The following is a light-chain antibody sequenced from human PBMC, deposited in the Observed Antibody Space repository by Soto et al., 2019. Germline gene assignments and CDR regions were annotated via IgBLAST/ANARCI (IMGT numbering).Light chain of an antibody. CDR1: SRDVGGYNY. CDR3: SSYTSSSTYV. J-gene: IGLJ1*01. Sequence: QSVLTKPASVSGSPGQSITISCTGTSRDVGGYNYVSWYQQHPGKAPKLMIYEVSNRPSGVSNRFSGSKSGNTASLTISGLQAEDEADYYCSSYTSSSTYVFGTGTKLTVL. V-gene: IGLV2-14*01. CDR2: EVS.